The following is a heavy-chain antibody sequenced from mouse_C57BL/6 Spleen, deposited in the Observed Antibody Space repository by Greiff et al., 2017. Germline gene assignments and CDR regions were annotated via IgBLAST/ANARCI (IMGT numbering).Heavy chain of an antibody. CDR3: ARGDGYGSSFWFAY. Sequence: QVQLQQSGAELVRPGASVKLSCKASGYTFTDYYINWVKQRPGQGLEWIARIYPGSGNTYYNEKFKGKATLTAEKSSSTAYMQLSSLTSEDSAVYFCARGDGYGSSFWFAYWGQGTLVTVSA. CDR2: IYPGSGNT. V-gene: IGHV1-76*01. D-gene: IGHD1-1*01. CDR1: GYTFTDYY. J-gene: IGHJ3*01.